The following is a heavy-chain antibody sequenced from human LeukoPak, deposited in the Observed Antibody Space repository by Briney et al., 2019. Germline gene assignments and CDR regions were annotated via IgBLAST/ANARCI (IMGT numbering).Heavy chain of an antibody. CDR1: GYTLTELS. CDR3: ATDSSGYGRGAFDI. J-gene: IGHJ3*02. V-gene: IGHV1-24*01. CDR2: FDPEDGET. D-gene: IGHD3-22*01. Sequence: ASVKVSCKVSGYTLTELSMHWVRQAPGKGLEWMGGFDPEDGETIYAQKFQGRVTMTEDTSTDTAYMELSSLRSEDTAVYYCATDSSGYGRGAFDIWGQGTMVTVSS.